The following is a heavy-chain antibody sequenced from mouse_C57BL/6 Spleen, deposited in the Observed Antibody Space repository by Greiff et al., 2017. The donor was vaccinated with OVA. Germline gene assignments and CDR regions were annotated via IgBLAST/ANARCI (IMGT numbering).Heavy chain of an antibody. J-gene: IGHJ2*01. V-gene: IGHV1-20*01. CDR2: INPYNGDT. D-gene: IGHD1-1*01. Sequence: VHVKQSGPELVKPGDSVKISCKASGYSFTGYFMNWVMQSHGKSLEWIGRINPYNGDTFYNQKFKGKATLTVDKSSSTAHMELRSLTSEDSAVYYCARGWYGSPYYFDYWGQGTTLTVSS. CDR1: GYSFTGYF. CDR3: ARGWYGSPYYFDY.